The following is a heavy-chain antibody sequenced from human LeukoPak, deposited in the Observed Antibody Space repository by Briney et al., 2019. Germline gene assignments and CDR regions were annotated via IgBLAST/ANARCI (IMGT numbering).Heavy chain of an antibody. CDR1: GYTFSSNA. V-gene: IGHV7-4-1*02. J-gene: IGHJ5*01. CDR2: INTNTGTP. Sequence: ASVKVSCKAFGYTFSSNAMNWVRQAPGQGFEWMGWINTNTGTPTYAQGFTGRFVFSLDTSVSTAYLQISSLKAEDTAVYYCARYSNGWYDSWGQGTLVTVSS. D-gene: IGHD6-19*01. CDR3: ARYSNGWYDS.